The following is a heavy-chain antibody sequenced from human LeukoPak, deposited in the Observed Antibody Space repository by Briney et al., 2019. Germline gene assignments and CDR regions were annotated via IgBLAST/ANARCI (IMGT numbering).Heavy chain of an antibody. D-gene: IGHD6-13*01. J-gene: IGHJ4*02. CDR1: GSNVSSNY. Sequence: GGSLRLSCAASGSNVSSNYMSWVRQAPGKGLEWVSVYSGGRTNYADSVKGRFTISRDNSKNTLYLEMNSLRVEDTGVYFCARDHTLGGSSWPEDPYYFDYWGQGTLVTVSS. CDR2: YSGGRT. CDR3: ARDHTLGGSSWPEDPYYFDY. V-gene: IGHV3-53*01.